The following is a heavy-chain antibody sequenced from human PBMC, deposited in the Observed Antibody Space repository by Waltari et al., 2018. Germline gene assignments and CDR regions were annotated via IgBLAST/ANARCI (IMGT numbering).Heavy chain of an antibody. V-gene: IGHV3-72*01. CDR3: ASGRTYGQTGDY. Sequence: EVQLVESGGGLVQPGGSLRLSCAASGFTFSAHYMDWVRQAPGKGLEWVGRTRNKANSYSTEYAASVKGRFTISRDESKNSVFLEMNSLKTEDTAVYYCASGRTYGQTGDYWGQGTLVTVSS. CDR1: GFTFSAHY. D-gene: IGHD2-8*01. CDR2: TRNKANSYST. J-gene: IGHJ4*02.